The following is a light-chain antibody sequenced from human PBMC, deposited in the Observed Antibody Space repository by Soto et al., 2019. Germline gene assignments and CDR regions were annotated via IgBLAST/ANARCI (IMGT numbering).Light chain of an antibody. V-gene: IGLV2-14*03. J-gene: IGLJ3*02. CDR3: SSYTGGNTYWI. CDR2: EVS. Sequence: QSALTQPASVSGSPGQSITISCTGTNSDIGAYNYVSWYQQHPGKAPKVIIFEVSNRPSGVSNRFSGSKSGNTASLTISGLQPEDEADYHCSSYTGGNTYWIFGGGTKVTVL. CDR1: NSDIGAYNY.